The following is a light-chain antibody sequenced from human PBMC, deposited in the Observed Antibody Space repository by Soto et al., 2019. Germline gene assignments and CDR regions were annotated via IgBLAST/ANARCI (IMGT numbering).Light chain of an antibody. CDR3: QQYNDWGT. J-gene: IGKJ1*01. CDR2: GAS. CDR1: QSVSSN. Sequence: EIVMTQSPATLSVSPGEGATLSCRASQSVSSNLTWSQQKPGQAPRLLIYGASTWATGVPARFSGSGSGTEFTLTISRLQSEDFAVYYCQQYNDWGTFGQGTKVEI. V-gene: IGKV3-15*01.